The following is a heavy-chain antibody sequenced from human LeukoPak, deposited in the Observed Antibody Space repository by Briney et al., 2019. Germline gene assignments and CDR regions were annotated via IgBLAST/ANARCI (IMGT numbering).Heavy chain of an antibody. D-gene: IGHD6-19*01. CDR3: AKGSGYSSGWLYDN. CDR2: IGGSGDRT. J-gene: IGHJ4*02. V-gene: IGHV3-23*01. Sequence: PGGSLRLSCAASGFTFSSYEMNWVRQAPGKGLEWVSAIGGSGDRTHYADSVKGRFTISRDNSKNTLYLQMNSLRAEDTALYYCAKGSGYSSGWLYDNWGQGTLVTVSS. CDR1: GFTFSSYE.